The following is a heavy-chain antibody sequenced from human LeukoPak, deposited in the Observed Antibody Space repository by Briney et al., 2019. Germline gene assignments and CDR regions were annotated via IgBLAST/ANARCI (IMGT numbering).Heavy chain of an antibody. CDR2: ISYNGSNK. D-gene: IGHD6-19*01. CDR1: GFTFSNYA. CDR3: ARVWGDSSGWYYFDY. Sequence: PGGSLRLSCAASGFTFSNYAMHWVRQAPGKGLEWVAVISYNGSNKYYADSVKGRFTISRDNSKNTLYLQMNSLRAEDTAVYYCARVWGDSSGWYYFDYWGQGTLVTVSS. J-gene: IGHJ4*02. V-gene: IGHV3-30*04.